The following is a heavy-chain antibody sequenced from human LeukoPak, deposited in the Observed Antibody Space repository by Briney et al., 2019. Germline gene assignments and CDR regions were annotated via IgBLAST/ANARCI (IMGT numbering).Heavy chain of an antibody. CDR2: IKQDGSVK. Sequence: GGSLRLSCVTSGFTFSDHWMTWVRQAPGKGLEWVASIKQDGSVKYYVDSVKGRFTISRDNSKNTLYLQMNSLRAEDTAVYYCAKVPSPIYYDSSGYSNWFDPWGQGTLVTVSS. CDR1: GFTFSDHW. CDR3: AKVPSPIYYDSSGYSNWFDP. V-gene: IGHV3-7*03. D-gene: IGHD3-22*01. J-gene: IGHJ5*02.